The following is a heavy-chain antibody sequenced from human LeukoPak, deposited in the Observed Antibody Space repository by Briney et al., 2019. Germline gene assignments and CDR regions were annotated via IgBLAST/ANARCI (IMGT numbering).Heavy chain of an antibody. Sequence: PGGSLRLSCAASGFTVSSNYMSWVRQAPGKGLEWVSVIYSGGSKHYADSVKGRLTISRDNSKNTLYLQMNSLRAEDTAVYYCARGAQNQQWLARYYYYGMDVWGQGTTVTVSS. J-gene: IGHJ6*02. D-gene: IGHD6-19*01. CDR2: IYSGGSK. CDR1: GFTVSSNY. V-gene: IGHV3-53*05. CDR3: ARGAQNQQWLARYYYYGMDV.